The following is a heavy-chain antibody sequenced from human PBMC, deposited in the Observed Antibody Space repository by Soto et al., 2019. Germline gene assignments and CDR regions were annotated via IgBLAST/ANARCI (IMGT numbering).Heavy chain of an antibody. Sequence: EQLEQSGAEVKKPGESLKISCKGPGHLFNNHWIGWVRQTPRKGLEWMGLIFTRDSETKTSPSFQGHVSFSVDNSINTVYLQWTSLKTTDTGIYFCARGYFDSGHGYDLWGQGTLVTVSS. CDR3: ARGYFDSGHGYDL. V-gene: IGHV5-51*01. CDR2: IFTRDSET. D-gene: IGHD3-10*01. J-gene: IGHJ5*02. CDR1: GHLFNNHW.